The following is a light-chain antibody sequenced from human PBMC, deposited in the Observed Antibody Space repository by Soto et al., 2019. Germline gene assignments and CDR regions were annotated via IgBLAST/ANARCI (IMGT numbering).Light chain of an antibody. CDR3: QQYYNPKLFT. CDR1: QDISNY. CDR2: DAS. Sequence: DIQMTQSPSSLSASVGDRVTITCQASQDISNYLNWYQQKPGKAPKLLIYDASNLETGVPSRFSGSGSGTDFTFTISSLQPEDIATYYCQQYYNPKLFTVGPGTKVDIK. V-gene: IGKV1-33*01. J-gene: IGKJ3*01.